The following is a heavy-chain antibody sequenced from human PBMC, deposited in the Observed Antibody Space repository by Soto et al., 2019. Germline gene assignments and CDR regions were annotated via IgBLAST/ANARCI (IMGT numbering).Heavy chain of an antibody. Sequence: QVQLQESGPGLVKPSETQSLTCTVSGGSVSSGSYYWSWIRQPPGKGLEWIGYIYYSGSTNYNPSLKSRVTISVDTCKNQFSLKLSSVTAADTAVYYCASVGRSSKVDAFDIWGQGTMVTVSS. D-gene: IGHD2-2*01. CDR3: ASVGRSSKVDAFDI. J-gene: IGHJ3*02. V-gene: IGHV4-61*01. CDR1: GGSVSSGSYY. CDR2: IYYSGST.